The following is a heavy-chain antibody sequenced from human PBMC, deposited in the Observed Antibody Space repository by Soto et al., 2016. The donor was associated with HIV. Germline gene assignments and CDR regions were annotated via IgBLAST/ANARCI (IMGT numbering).Heavy chain of an antibody. V-gene: IGHV1-2*02. CDR1: GGTFTTSA. J-gene: IGHJ4*02. D-gene: IGHD6-13*01. CDR3: ARDGTSSWYY. CDR2: INPNSGGT. Sequence: QVQLVQSGAEVKKPGSSVKVSCKASGGTFTTSAISWVRQAPGQGLEWMGWINPNSGGTNYAQKFQGRVTMTRDTSISTAYMELSRLRSDDTAVYYCARDGTSSWYYWGQGTLVTVSS.